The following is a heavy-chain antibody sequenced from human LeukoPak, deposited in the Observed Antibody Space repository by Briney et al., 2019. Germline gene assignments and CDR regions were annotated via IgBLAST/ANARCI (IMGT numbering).Heavy chain of an antibody. V-gene: IGHV4-59*08. CDR1: GDSMSRYF. CDR3: ARRGIAAPGTGYYYGMDL. Sequence: SETLSLTCTVSGDSMSRYFWSWIRQPPGKGLEWIGYIYYSGSTNYNSSLKSRVTISVDTSKNQFSLKLYSVTAADTAVYYCARRGIAAPGTGYYYGMDLWGQGTTVTVSS. J-gene: IGHJ6*02. D-gene: IGHD6-13*01. CDR2: IYYSGST.